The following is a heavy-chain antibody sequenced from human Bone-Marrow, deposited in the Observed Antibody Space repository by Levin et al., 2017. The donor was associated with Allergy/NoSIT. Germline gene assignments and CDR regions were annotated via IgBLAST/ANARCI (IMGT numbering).Heavy chain of an antibody. CDR2: ISGFGVRS. V-gene: IGHV3-23*01. CDR3: VKEFFDSSGYDQPFDY. CDR1: GFTFTNYG. D-gene: IGHD3-22*01. Sequence: GGSLRLSYAASGFTFTNYGMGWVRQAPGKGLEWVSTISGFGVRSYYADSVKGRFTISRDNSKNTLYLQMDSLSAEDTALYYCVKEFFDSSGYDQPFDYWGQGILVAVSS. J-gene: IGHJ4*02.